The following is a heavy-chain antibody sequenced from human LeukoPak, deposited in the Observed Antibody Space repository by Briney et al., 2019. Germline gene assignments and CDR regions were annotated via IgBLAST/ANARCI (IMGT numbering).Heavy chain of an antibody. CDR2: ISRTSSYI. CDR1: GFTFISYE. D-gene: IGHD2-2*01. Sequence: GGSLRLSCAPSGFTFISYEMNWGRQAPGKGLEWVSSISRTSSYIYYADSVKGRFTLSRDNGKNSLYLQMNSLRAEDTAVYYCARGGMGTNSQEYFYYGMDVWGQGTTVTVSS. CDR3: ARGGMGTNSQEYFYYGMDV. V-gene: IGHV3-21*01. J-gene: IGHJ6*02.